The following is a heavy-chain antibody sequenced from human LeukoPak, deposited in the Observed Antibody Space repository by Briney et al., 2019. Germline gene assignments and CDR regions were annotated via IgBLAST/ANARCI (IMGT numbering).Heavy chain of an antibody. CDR1: GYTFTGYY. Sequence: ASVKVSCKASGYTFTGYYMHWVRQAPGQGLGWMGWINPNSGGTNYAQKFQGRVTMTRDTSISTAYMELSRLRSDDTAVYYCASRTDMYYYYGMDVWGQGTTVTVSS. V-gene: IGHV1-2*02. D-gene: IGHD3-9*01. CDR2: INPNSGGT. CDR3: ASRTDMYYYYGMDV. J-gene: IGHJ6*02.